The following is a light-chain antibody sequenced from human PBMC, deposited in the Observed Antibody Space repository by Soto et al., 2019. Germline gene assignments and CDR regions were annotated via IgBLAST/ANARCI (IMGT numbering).Light chain of an antibody. CDR1: QSIGRF. V-gene: IGKV1-39*01. Sequence: DIQMTQSPSSLSASVGDRVTITCRASQSIGRFLNWYQQKPGKAPALLIYAASSLQSGVPSRFSGSGSGTDLTLTISSLQPEDFATYYCQQSYSPPPITFGQGTRLEI. J-gene: IGKJ5*01. CDR2: AAS. CDR3: QQSYSPPPIT.